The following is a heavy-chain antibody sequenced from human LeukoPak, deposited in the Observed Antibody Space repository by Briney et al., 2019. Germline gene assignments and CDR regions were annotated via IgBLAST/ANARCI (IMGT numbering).Heavy chain of an antibody. V-gene: IGHV4-61*02. J-gene: IGHJ3*02. CDR3: VQEGYCSSTSCYGSRAFDI. CDR2: IYTSGST. D-gene: IGHD2-2*01. Sequence: PSQTLSLTCTVSGGSISSGSYYWSWIRQPAGKGLEWIGRIYTSGSTNYNPSLKSRVTISVDTSKNQFSLKLSSVTAADTAVYYCVQEGYCSSTSCYGSRAFDIWGQGTMVTVSS. CDR1: GGSISSGSYY.